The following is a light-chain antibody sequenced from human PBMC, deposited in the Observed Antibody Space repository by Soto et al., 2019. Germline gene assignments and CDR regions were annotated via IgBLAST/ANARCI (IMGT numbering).Light chain of an antibody. Sequence: VLTQPPSVSGAPGQRVTISCTGSSSNIGAGYDVHWYQQLPGTAPKLLIYGNSNRPSGVPDRFSGSKSGTSASLAITGLQAEDEADYYCQSYDSSLSGVVFGRGTKLTVL. V-gene: IGLV1-40*01. J-gene: IGLJ2*01. CDR2: GNS. CDR3: QSYDSSLSGVV. CDR1: SSNIGAGYD.